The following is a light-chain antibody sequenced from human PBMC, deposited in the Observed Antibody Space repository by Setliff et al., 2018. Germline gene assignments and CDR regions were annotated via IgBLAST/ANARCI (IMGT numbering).Light chain of an antibody. CDR1: SRDVGAYNY. J-gene: IGLJ1*01. CDR2: DVT. V-gene: IGLV2-11*01. CDR3: SSYTGFSYV. Sequence: QSALTQPRSVSGSPGQSVTISCTGASRDVGAYNYVSWYQQHPGKVPKLMIYDVTKRPSGVPDRFSGSKSGNTASLTVSGLQAEDEADYYCSSYTGFSYVFGSGTKVTVL.